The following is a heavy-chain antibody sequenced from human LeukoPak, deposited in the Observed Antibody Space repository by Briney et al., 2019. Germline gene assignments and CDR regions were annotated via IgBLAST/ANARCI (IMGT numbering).Heavy chain of an antibody. V-gene: IGHV4-4*07. D-gene: IGHD3-10*01. CDR3: AKGSGTHYNPMQH. Sequence: SETLSLTCTVSGDSIGTYYWTWIRQPAGKGLEWIGRIHTRGDTNYNPSLKSRVTISFDTSKSQFSLSLNSVTAADSAVYYCAKGSGTHYNPMQHWGRGTLVTVSS. CDR1: GDSIGTYY. CDR2: IHTRGDT. J-gene: IGHJ1*01.